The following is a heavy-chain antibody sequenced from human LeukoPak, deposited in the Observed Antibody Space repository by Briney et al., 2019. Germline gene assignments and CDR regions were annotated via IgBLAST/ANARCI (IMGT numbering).Heavy chain of an antibody. J-gene: IGHJ4*02. CDR1: GFTFSSYA. CDR3: AKDQSHYYDSSGYSH. D-gene: IGHD3-22*01. Sequence: GGSLRLSCAASGFTFSSYAMSWVRQAPGKGLEWVSAISGSGGSTYYADSVKGRFTISRDNSKNTLYLQMNSLRAEDTAVYYCAKDQSHYYDSSGYSHWGQGTLVTVSS. CDR2: ISGSGGST. V-gene: IGHV3-23*01.